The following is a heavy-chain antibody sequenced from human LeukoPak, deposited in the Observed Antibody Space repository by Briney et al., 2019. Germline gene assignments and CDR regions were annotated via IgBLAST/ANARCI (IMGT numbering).Heavy chain of an antibody. CDR3: ARLSSGRPHEYHQH. Sequence: VQLQESDPGLVKPSETLSLTCTVSGGSISGFYWSWVRQPTGKELEWVVYIHYSGRANHNPSLKSRATISLDTSKNQFSLKLTSVSAADTAVYYCARLSSGRPHEYHQHWGQGTLITVSS. J-gene: IGHJ1*01. CDR1: GGSISGFY. V-gene: IGHV4-59*01. CDR2: IHYSGRA. D-gene: IGHD3-22*01.